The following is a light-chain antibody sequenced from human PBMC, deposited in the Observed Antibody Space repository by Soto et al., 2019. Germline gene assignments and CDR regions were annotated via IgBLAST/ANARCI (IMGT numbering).Light chain of an antibody. CDR3: AAWDDSLNGRV. V-gene: IGLV1-44*01. CDR1: SSNIGSNT. Sequence: QSVLTQPPSASGTPGQRVTISGSGSSSNIGSNTVNWYQQLPGTAPKLLIYSNNQRPSGVPDRFSGSKSGTSASLAISGLQSEDEADYYCAAWDDSLNGRVFGGGTKLTVL. J-gene: IGLJ2*01. CDR2: SNN.